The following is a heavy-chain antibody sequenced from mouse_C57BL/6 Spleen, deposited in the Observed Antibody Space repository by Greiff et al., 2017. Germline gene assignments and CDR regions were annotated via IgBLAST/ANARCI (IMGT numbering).Heavy chain of an antibody. Sequence: VQLQESGPELVKPGASVKISCKASGYAFSSSWMNWVKQRPGKGLEWIGRIYPGDGDTNYNGKFKGKATLTADKSSSTAYMQLSSLTSEDSAVYFCARSGDARGYWGQGTTLTVSS. CDR1: GYAFSSSW. CDR3: ARSGDARGY. V-gene: IGHV1-82*01. CDR2: IYPGDGDT. J-gene: IGHJ2*01.